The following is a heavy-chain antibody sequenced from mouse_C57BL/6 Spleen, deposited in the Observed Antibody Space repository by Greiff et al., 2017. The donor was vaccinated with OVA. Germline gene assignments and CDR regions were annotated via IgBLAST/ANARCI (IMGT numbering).Heavy chain of an antibody. CDR3: TMTVVRGYAMDY. D-gene: IGHD1-1*01. V-gene: IGHV1-15*01. Sequence: QVQLQQSGAELVRPGASVTLSCKASGYTFTDYEMHWVKQTPVHGLEWIGAIDPETGGTAYNQKFKGKAILTADKSSSTAYMELRSLTSEDSAVYYCTMTVVRGYAMDYWGQGTSVTVSS. CDR1: GYTFTDYE. CDR2: IDPETGGT. J-gene: IGHJ4*01.